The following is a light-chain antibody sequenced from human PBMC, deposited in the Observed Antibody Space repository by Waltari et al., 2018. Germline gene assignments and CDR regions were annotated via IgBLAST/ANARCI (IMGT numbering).Light chain of an antibody. V-gene: IGKV1-39*01. Sequence: DIQMAQSPSSLFASVRNRVPITCRTSQSINTYLNWYQQKPGKVPNLLIYATSSLHTGGPSRFSGSGSGTDFTLTISSLQPEDFATYYCQQSYSTPYTFGRGTKLEIK. CDR3: QQSYSTPYT. CDR2: ATS. CDR1: QSINTY. J-gene: IGKJ2*01.